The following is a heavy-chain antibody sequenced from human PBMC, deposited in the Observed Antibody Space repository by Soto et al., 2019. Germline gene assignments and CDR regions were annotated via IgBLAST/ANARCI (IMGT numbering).Heavy chain of an antibody. V-gene: IGHV1-46*01. CDR3: ARSIAARLYYGMDV. Sequence: ASEKLSCRASGYTFTSYYMHWVRQAPGQGLEWMGIINPSGGSTSYAQKFQGRVTMTRDTSTSTVYMELSSLRSEYTAVYYCARSIAARLYYGMDVWGQGTTVTVSS. CDR2: INPSGGST. J-gene: IGHJ6*02. CDR1: GYTFTSYY. D-gene: IGHD6-6*01.